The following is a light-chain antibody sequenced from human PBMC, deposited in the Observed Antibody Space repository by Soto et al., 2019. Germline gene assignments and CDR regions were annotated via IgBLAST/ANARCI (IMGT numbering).Light chain of an antibody. CDR1: SSDIGAYNS. J-gene: IGLJ2*01. CDR2: DVS. Sequence: QSALTQPASVSGSPGQSITISCTGTSSDIGAYNSVSWYQQHPGMAPQLMIYDVSYRPSGISSRFSGSKSGKTASLSISGLQAVDEADYYCSSYTTHSVRVFGGGTKLTVL. V-gene: IGLV2-14*03. CDR3: SSYTTHSVRV.